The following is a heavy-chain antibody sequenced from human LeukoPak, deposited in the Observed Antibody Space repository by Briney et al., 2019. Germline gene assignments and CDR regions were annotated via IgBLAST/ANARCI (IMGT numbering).Heavy chain of an antibody. Sequence: PGGSLRLSCAASGFTFSSYSMNWVRQAPGKGLEWVSSISSSSSYIYYADSVKGRFTISRDNTKTSLYLQMNSLRLEDTALYYCAREYHRYFDLWGRGTLVTVSS. V-gene: IGHV3-21*04. J-gene: IGHJ2*01. CDR3: AREYHRYFDL. CDR1: GFTFSSYS. CDR2: ISSSSSYI.